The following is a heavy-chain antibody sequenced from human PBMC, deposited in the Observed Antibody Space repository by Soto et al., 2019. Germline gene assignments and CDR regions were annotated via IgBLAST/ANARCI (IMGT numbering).Heavy chain of an antibody. J-gene: IGHJ6*02. V-gene: IGHV1-18*01. CDR1: GYTFTSYG. Sequence: EASVKVSCKASGYTFTSYGISWVRQAPGQGLEWMGWISAYNGNTNYAQKLQGRVTMTTDTSTSTAYMELRSLRSDDTAVYYCARGHYSSGYYLFSHYYYGMDVWGQRTTVTVS. CDR2: ISAYNGNT. CDR3: ARGHYSSGYYLFSHYYYGMDV. D-gene: IGHD3-22*01.